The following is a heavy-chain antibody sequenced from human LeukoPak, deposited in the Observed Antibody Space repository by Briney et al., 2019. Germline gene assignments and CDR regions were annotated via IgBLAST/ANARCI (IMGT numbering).Heavy chain of an antibody. J-gene: IGHJ4*02. CDR2: INHSGST. D-gene: IGHD3-10*01. Sequence: SETLSLTCAVYGGSFSGYYWSWIRQPPAKGLEGIGEINHSGSTNYNPSLKSRVTISVDTSKNQFSLKLSSVTAADTAVYYCASLRRWFGESPGYWGQGTLVTVSS. CDR3: ASLRRWFGESPGY. CDR1: GGSFSGYY. V-gene: IGHV4-34*01.